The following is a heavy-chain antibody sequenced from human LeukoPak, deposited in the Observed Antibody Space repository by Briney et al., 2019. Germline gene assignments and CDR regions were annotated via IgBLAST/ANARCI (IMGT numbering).Heavy chain of an antibody. D-gene: IGHD2-2*01. V-gene: IGHV3-33*01. Sequence: GGSLRLSCAASGFTFRTYGMHWVRQAPGKGLEWVAVIWYDGSDKYHADSVKGRFTISRDNSKNMLYLQMNSLRAEDTAVYYCARDYCSSTSCLFDYWGQGTLVTVSS. CDR2: IWYDGSDK. CDR3: ARDYCSSTSCLFDY. J-gene: IGHJ4*02. CDR1: GFTFRTYG.